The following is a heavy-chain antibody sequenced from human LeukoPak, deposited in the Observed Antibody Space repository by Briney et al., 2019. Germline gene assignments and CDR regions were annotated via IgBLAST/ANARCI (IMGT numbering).Heavy chain of an antibody. J-gene: IGHJ4*02. D-gene: IGHD2-8*01. Sequence: PGGSLRLSCAASGFTFSDYYMSWIRQAPGKGLEWVSYISSGSTIYYADSVKGRFTISRDNAKNSLYLQMNSLRAEDTAVYYCARANIVLMVYASYYSDYWGQGTLVTVSS. V-gene: IGHV3-11*04. CDR1: GFTFSDYY. CDR3: ARANIVLMVYASYYSDY. CDR2: ISSGSTI.